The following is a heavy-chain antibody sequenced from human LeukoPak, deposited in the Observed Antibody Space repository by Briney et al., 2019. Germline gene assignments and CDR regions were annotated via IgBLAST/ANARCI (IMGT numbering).Heavy chain of an antibody. D-gene: IGHD6-13*01. V-gene: IGHV1-69*01. CDR2: IIPIFGTA. J-gene: IGHJ4*02. CDR3: ARGVPGIAAAGTGDYFDY. Sequence: SVKVSCKASGGTFSSYAISWVRQAPGQGLEWMGGIIPIFGTANYAQKSQGRVTITADESTSTAYMELSSLRSEDTAVYYCARGVPGIAAAGTGDYFDYWGQGTLVTVSS. CDR1: GGTFSSYA.